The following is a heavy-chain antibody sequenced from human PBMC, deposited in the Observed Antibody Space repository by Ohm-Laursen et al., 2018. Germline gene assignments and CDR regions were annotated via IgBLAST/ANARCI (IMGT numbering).Heavy chain of an antibody. CDR2: ISSSSSTI. Sequence: SLRLSCTASGFTFSSYSMNWVRQAPGKGLEWVSYISSSSSTIYYADSVKGRFTISRDNAKNSLYLQMNSLRAEDTAVYYCAGGTGWLHSDWGQGTLVTVSS. CDR1: GFTFSSYS. J-gene: IGHJ4*02. CDR3: AGGTGWLHSD. V-gene: IGHV3-48*01. D-gene: IGHD5-24*01.